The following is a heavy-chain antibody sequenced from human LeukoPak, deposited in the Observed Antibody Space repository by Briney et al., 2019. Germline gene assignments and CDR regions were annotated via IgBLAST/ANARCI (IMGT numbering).Heavy chain of an antibody. D-gene: IGHD4-23*01. Sequence: PGESLKISCKGSGYRFFSYWIGWVRSMPGKGLEWMGIIYPGDSDTRYSPSFQGQVTISADKSISTAYLQWSSLKASDTAMYYCARRVVTPNYYYYMDVWGKGTTVTVSS. CDR2: IYPGDSDT. CDR3: ARRVVTPNYYYYMDV. V-gene: IGHV5-51*01. J-gene: IGHJ6*03. CDR1: GYRFFSYW.